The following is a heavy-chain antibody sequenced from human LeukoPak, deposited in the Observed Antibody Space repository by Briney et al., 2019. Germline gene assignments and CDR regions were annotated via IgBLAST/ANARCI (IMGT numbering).Heavy chain of an antibody. CDR1: GCTFTSYY. CDR3: ARVYYSSPMAWFDC. Sequence: ASVNVSCKASGCTFTSYYMHWVRQTPGQGLEWMGIINPSGGRTSYAQKFQGRVTMTRDMATSTVYMELSRLRSEDSAVYYCARVYYSSPMAWFDCWGQGTLVTVSS. CDR2: INPSGGRT. D-gene: IGHD6-13*01. J-gene: IGHJ5*01. V-gene: IGHV1-46*01.